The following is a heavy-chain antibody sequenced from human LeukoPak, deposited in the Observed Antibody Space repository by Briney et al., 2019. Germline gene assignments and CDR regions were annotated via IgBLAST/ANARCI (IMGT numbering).Heavy chain of an antibody. Sequence: PGGSLRLSCAASGFTFSSYAMSWVRQAPGKGLEWVSAISGSGATTYYADSVEGRFTISRDKSNNTLYLQMNSLRAEDTAVYYCAKDYAYYYGSRIGGFDYWGQGTLVTVSS. J-gene: IGHJ4*02. D-gene: IGHD3-10*01. CDR1: GFTFSSYA. CDR3: AKDYAYYYGSRIGGFDY. CDR2: ISGSGATT. V-gene: IGHV3-23*01.